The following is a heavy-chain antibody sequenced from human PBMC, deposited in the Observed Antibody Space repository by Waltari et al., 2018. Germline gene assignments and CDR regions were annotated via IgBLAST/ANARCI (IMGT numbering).Heavy chain of an antibody. V-gene: IGHV4-59*11. D-gene: IGHD6-13*01. J-gene: IGHJ4*02. CDR3: ARESVWQQLED. CDR2: IYYSGRT. CDR1: GGSSSSHY. Sequence: QVQLQESGPVLVKPSETLSLTCTVGGGSSSSHYWSWIRQPRGKGLEWIGYIYYSGRTDSHPSLNSRVTISVDTSKNQFSLKLTSVTAADTAVYYCARESVWQQLEDWGQGTLVTFSS.